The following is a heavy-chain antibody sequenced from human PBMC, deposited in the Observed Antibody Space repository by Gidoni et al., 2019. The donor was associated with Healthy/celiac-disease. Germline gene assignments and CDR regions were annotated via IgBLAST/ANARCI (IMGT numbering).Heavy chain of an antibody. D-gene: IGHD6-6*01. J-gene: IGHJ4*02. CDR2: INPSGGST. Sequence: QVQLVQSGAEVKKPGASVKVSCKASGYTFTSYYMHWVRQAPGQGLEWMGIINPSGGSTSYAQKFQGRVTMTRDTSTSTVYMELSSLRSEDTAVYYCAGPDWRPYSSSSGLDYWGQGTLVTVSS. CDR1: GYTFTSYY. V-gene: IGHV1-46*01. CDR3: AGPDWRPYSSSSGLDY.